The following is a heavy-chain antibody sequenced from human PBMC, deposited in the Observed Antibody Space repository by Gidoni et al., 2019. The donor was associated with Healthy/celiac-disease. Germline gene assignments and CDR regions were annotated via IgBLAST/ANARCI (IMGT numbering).Heavy chain of an antibody. CDR2: ISYDGSNK. D-gene: IGHD2-15*01. J-gene: IGHJ4*02. CDR1: GFPFSRYG. Sequence: QVQLVASGGGVVQPGRSLSLSCAASGFPFSRYGLHWVRQAPGKGLEWVAVISYDGSNKYYADSVKGRFTISRDNSKNTLYLQMNSLRAEDTAVYYCAKDPLYCSGGSCYLGHYFDYWGQGTLVTVSS. V-gene: IGHV3-30*18. CDR3: AKDPLYCSGGSCYLGHYFDY.